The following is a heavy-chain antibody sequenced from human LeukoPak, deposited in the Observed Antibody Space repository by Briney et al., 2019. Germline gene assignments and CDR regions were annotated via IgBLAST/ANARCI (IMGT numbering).Heavy chain of an antibody. CDR2: IWYDGSNK. CDR1: GFTFSSYG. Sequence: QAGGSLRLSCAASGFTFSSYGIHWVRQAPGKGLEWVAVIWYDGSNKYYADSVKGRFTISRDNSKNTLYLQMNSLRAEDTAVYYCAKDMNVWSGYILDYWGQGTLVTVSS. V-gene: IGHV3-33*06. D-gene: IGHD3-3*01. J-gene: IGHJ4*02. CDR3: AKDMNVWSGYILDY.